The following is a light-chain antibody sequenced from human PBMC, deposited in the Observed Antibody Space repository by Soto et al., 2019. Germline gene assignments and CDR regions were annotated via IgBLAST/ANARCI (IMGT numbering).Light chain of an antibody. CDR1: QGVGSNY. J-gene: IGKJ1*01. Sequence: EIVLTQSPGTLPLSPGERATLSCKASQGVGSNYLAWYQQKPGQAPRPLIYGASSRATGIPDRFSGSGSGADFTLTISRLEPEDCAVYYCQQYGSSPWTFGQGTTVEIK. V-gene: IGKV3-20*01. CDR2: GAS. CDR3: QQYGSSPWT.